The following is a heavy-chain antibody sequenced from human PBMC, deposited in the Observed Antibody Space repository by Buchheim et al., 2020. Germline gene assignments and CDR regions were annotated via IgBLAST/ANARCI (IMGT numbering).Heavy chain of an antibody. D-gene: IGHD3-3*01. CDR2: ISGSGGST. J-gene: IGHJ5*02. CDR3: AKLGGRSGYYVGNWFDP. V-gene: IGHV3-23*01. Sequence: EVQLLESGGGLVQPGGSLRLSCAASGFTFSSYAMSWVRQAPGKGLEWVSAISGSGGSTYYADSVKGRFTIYRANSKKTLYLQMNSLRAEDTAVYYCAKLGGRSGYYVGNWFDPWGQGTL. CDR1: GFTFSSYA.